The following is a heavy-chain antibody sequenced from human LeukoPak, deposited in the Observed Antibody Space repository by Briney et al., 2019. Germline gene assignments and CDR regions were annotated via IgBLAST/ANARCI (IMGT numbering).Heavy chain of an antibody. V-gene: IGHV1-69*05. CDR3: ARARGMVAATLFDY. CDR2: IIPIFGTA. J-gene: IGHJ4*02. D-gene: IGHD2-15*01. CDR1: GGTFSSYA. Sequence: ASVKVSCKASGGTFSSYAISWVRQAPGQGLEWMRGIIPIFGTANYAQKFQGRVTITTDESTSTAYMELSSLRSEDTAVYYCARARGMVAATLFDYWGQGTLVTVSS.